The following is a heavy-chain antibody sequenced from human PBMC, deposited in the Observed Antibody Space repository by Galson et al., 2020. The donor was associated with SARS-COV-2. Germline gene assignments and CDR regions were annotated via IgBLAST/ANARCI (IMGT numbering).Heavy chain of an antibody. D-gene: IGHD3-3*01. CDR3: AREALSEITMLGVVIYRYFDY. V-gene: IGHV3-11*01. CDR2: ISSSGSTI. CDR1: GFTFSDYY. J-gene: IGHJ4*02. Sequence: GESLKISCAASGFTFSDYYMSWIRQAPGKGLEWVSYISSSGSTIYYADSVKGRFTISRDNAKNSLYLQMNSLRAEDTAVYYCAREALSEITMLGVVIYRYFDYWGQGTLVTFSS.